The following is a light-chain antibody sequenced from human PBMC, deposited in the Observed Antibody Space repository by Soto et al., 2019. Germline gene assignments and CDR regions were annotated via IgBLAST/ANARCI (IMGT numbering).Light chain of an antibody. CDR2: RND. CDR3: AAWADSLNGWV. Sequence: QSVLTQPPSASGTPGQRVTISCSGSSSNIGRNTVNWFQQLPRTAPKLLIYRNDQRPSGVPDRFSGSKSGTSASLAISGLQSEDEADYYCAAWADSLNGWVFGGGTKLTVL. CDR1: SSNIGRNT. J-gene: IGLJ3*02. V-gene: IGLV1-44*01.